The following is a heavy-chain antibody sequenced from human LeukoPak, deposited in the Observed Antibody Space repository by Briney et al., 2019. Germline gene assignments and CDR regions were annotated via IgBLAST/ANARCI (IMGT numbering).Heavy chain of an antibody. CDR3: ARTYSSSSDYYYYMDV. J-gene: IGHJ6*03. D-gene: IGHD6-6*01. CDR2: IYYSGST. V-gene: IGHV4-59*01. CDR1: GGSISSYY. Sequence: SETLSLTCTVSGGSISSYYWSWIQQPPGKGLEWIGYIYYSGSTNYNPSLKSRVTISVDTSKNQFSLKLSSVTAADTAVYYCARTYSSSSDYYYYMDVWGKGTTVTVSS.